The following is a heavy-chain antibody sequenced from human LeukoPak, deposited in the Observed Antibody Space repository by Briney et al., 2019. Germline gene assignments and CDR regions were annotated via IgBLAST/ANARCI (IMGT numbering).Heavy chain of an antibody. Sequence: GGSLRLSCAASGFTFSRYWMSWVRQAPGKGLEWVANINQDGSEKYYVDSGKGRFTISRDNAKNSLYLQMNSLTAEDTAVYYCTRGSRQLGLWGQGTLVTVSS. J-gene: IGHJ4*02. D-gene: IGHD6-13*01. CDR3: TRGSRQLGL. V-gene: IGHV3-7*03. CDR2: INQDGSEK. CDR1: GFTFSRYW.